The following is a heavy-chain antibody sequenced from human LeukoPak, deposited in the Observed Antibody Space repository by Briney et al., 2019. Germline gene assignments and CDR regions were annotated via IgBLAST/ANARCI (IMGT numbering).Heavy chain of an antibody. D-gene: IGHD1-26*01. J-gene: IGHJ4*02. V-gene: IGHV3-33*01. CDR1: GFTFRNHG. Sequence: GGSLRLSCKASGFTFRNHGMHWVRQAPGKGLEWVAVIWYDGSNKYYADSEGRFTISRDNSKNTLYLEMNSLRGEDTAVYYCARDITVGTTWYLDYWGQGILVTVSS. CDR2: IWYDGSNK. CDR3: ARDITVGTTWYLDY.